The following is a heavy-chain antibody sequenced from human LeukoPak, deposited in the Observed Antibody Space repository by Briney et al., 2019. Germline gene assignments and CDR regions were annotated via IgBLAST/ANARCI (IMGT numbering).Heavy chain of an antibody. CDR2: MNPNSGNT. V-gene: IGHV1-8*01. Sequence: GASVKVSCKASGYTFTSYDINWVRQATGQGLEWMGWMNPNSGNTGYAQKFQGRVTMTRNTSISTAYMELRSLRSDDTAVYYCARDHGVPGYFDLWGRGTWSLSPQ. J-gene: IGHJ2*01. CDR1: GYTFTSYD. CDR3: ARDHGVPGYFDL. D-gene: IGHD2-2*01.